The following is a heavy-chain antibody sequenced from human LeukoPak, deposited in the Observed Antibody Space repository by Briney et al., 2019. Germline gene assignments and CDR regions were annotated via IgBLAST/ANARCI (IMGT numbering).Heavy chain of an antibody. V-gene: IGHV3-21*01. CDR3: ATETIGRHYDY. Sequence: GGSLRLSCAASGFTFSSCGFNWVRQAPGKGLEWVSSIGPTGTDRYYADSVRGRFTISRDNTKNSMYLQMDSLRDEDTAVYYCATETIGRHYDYWGQGTLLTVSS. D-gene: IGHD1-14*01. CDR1: GFTFSSCG. CDR2: IGPTGTDR. J-gene: IGHJ4*02.